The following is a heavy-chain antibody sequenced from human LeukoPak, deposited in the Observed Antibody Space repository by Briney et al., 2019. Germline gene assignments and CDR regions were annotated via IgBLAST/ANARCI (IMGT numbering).Heavy chain of an antibody. J-gene: IGHJ3*02. Sequence: ASVKVSCKASGYTFTSYDINWVRQATGQGLEWMGWMNPNSGNTGYAQKFQGRVTMTRNTSISTAYMELSSLRSEDTAVYYCARSRRKGIAVAGNDAFDIWGQGTMVTVSS. CDR3: ARSRRKGIAVAGNDAFDI. V-gene: IGHV1-8*01. D-gene: IGHD6-19*01. CDR2: MNPNSGNT. CDR1: GYTFTSYD.